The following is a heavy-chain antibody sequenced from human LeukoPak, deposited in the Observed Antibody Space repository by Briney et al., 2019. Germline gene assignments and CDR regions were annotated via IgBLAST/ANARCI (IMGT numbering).Heavy chain of an antibody. CDR1: GGTFSSYA. CDR2: IIPIFGTA. CDR3: ARSGIAAAGSIDY. J-gene: IGHJ4*02. D-gene: IGHD6-13*01. V-gene: IGHV1-69*01. Sequence: SVKVSCKASGGTFSSYAISWVRQAPGQGLEWMGGIIPIFGTANYAQKFQGRVTITADESTSTAYMELSSLRSEDTAVYHCARSGIAAAGSIDYWGQGTLVTVSS.